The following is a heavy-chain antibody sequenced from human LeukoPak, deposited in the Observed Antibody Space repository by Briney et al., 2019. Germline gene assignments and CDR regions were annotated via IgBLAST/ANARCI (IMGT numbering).Heavy chain of an antibody. Sequence: GASVKVSCKASGYTFTGYYMHWVRQAPGQRLEWMGWINPNSGGTNYAQKFQGRVTMTRDTSISTAYMELSSLRSEDTAVYYCAREREPTTVTTFALWNWFDPWGQGTLVTVSS. D-gene: IGHD4-17*01. V-gene: IGHV1-2*02. CDR1: GYTFTGYY. CDR2: INPNSGGT. CDR3: AREREPTTVTTFALWNWFDP. J-gene: IGHJ5*02.